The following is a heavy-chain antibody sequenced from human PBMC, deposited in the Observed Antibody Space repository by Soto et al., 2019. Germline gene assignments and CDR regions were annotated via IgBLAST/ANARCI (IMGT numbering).Heavy chain of an antibody. Sequence: SETLSLTCAVYGGSFSGYYWSWIRQPPGKGLEWIGEINHSGSTNYNPSLKSRVTISVDTSKNQFSLKLSSVTAADTAVYYCARGNKGHSNYYHYYYMDVWGKGTTVNV. J-gene: IGHJ6*03. CDR1: GGSFSGYY. CDR3: ARGNKGHSNYYHYYYMDV. V-gene: IGHV4-34*01. D-gene: IGHD4-4*01. CDR2: INHSGST.